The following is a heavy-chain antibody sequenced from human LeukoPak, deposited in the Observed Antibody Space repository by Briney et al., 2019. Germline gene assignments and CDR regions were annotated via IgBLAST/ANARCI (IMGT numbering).Heavy chain of an antibody. CDR1: GFTFSSYA. D-gene: IGHD2-2*01. J-gene: IGHJ4*02. CDR2: ISYDGSNK. CDR3: ARVLSHCSSTSCRTSLGY. V-gene: IGHV3-30*01. Sequence: GGSLRLSCAASGFTFSSYAMHWVRQAPGKGLEWVAVISYDGSNKYYADSVKGRFTISRDNSKNTLYLQMNSLRAEDTAVYYCARVLSHCSSTSCRTSLGYWGQGTLVTVSS.